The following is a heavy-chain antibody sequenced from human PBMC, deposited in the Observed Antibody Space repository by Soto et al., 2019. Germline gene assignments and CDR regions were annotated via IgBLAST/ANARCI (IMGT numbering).Heavy chain of an antibody. Sequence: AASVKVSCKASGYTFTSYDINWVRQATGQGLEWMGWMNPNSGNTGYAQKFQGRVTMTRNTSISTAYMELSSLRSEDTAVYYCARGDCSGGSCYSYYGMDVWGQGTTVTVSS. CDR2: MNPNSGNT. CDR1: GYTFTSYD. CDR3: ARGDCSGGSCYSYYGMDV. D-gene: IGHD2-15*01. J-gene: IGHJ6*02. V-gene: IGHV1-8*01.